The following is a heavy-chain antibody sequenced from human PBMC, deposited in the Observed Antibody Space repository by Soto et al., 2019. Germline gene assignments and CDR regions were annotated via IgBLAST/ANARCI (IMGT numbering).Heavy chain of an antibody. CDR2: ISSSGSTI. D-gene: IGHD5-12*01. Sequence: GGSLRLSCAASGFTFSSYEMNWVRQAPGKGLEWVSYISSSGSTIYYADSVKGRFTISRDNAKNSLYLQMNSLRAEDTAVYYCASSRFATPFDYWGQGTLVTVSS. CDR1: GFTFSSYE. V-gene: IGHV3-48*03. J-gene: IGHJ4*02. CDR3: ASSRFATPFDY.